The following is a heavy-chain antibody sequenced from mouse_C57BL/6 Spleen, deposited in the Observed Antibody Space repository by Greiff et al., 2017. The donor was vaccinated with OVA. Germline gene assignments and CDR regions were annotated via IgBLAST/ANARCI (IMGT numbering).Heavy chain of an antibody. CDR2: IYPRSGNT. J-gene: IGHJ3*01. D-gene: IGHD4-1*01. V-gene: IGHV1-81*01. CDR1: GYTFTSYG. Sequence: VKLQESGAELARPGASVKLSCKASGYTFTSYGISWVKQRTGQGLEWIGEIYPRSGNTYYNEKFKGKATLTADKSSSTAYMELRSLTSEDSAVYFCARGWDEAYWGQGTLVTVSA. CDR3: ARGWDEAY.